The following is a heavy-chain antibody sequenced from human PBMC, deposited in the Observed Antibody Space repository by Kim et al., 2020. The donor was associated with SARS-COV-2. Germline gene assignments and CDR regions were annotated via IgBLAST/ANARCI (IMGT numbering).Heavy chain of an antibody. D-gene: IGHD2-21*01. CDR1: GYIFTDYD. V-gene: IGHV1-46*01. J-gene: IGHJ6*02. CDR3: ARRACGGGCPLFGYYGVDV. CDR2: INPGDGKT. Sequence: ASVKVSCKASGYIFTDYDFHWVRQAPGQGLEWMGIINPGDGKTIYAQKFQGRVTMTRDTSTGTVYMELSSLTSDDTGVYYCARRACGGGCPLFGYYGVDVWGQGTTVTVSS.